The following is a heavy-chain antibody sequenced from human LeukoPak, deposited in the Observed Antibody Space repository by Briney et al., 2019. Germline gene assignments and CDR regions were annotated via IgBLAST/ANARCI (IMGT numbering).Heavy chain of an antibody. J-gene: IGHJ5*01. D-gene: IGHD2-21*02. Sequence: GGSLRLSCAASGFSVSGTRMGWVRQAPGKGLEWVSAMYTGGTTYYADSVTGRFTVSRDTSRNTLFLHMDSLRAEDTAVYYCAKDEVTSGGGLASWGQGTLVIVSS. CDR3: AKDEVTSGGGLAS. CDR2: MYTGGTT. CDR1: GFSVSGTR. V-gene: IGHV3-53*01.